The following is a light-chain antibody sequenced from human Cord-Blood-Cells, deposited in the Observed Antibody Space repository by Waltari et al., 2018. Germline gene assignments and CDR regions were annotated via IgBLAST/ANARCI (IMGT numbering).Light chain of an antibody. V-gene: IGLV2-14*01. J-gene: IGLJ3*02. Sequence: QSALTQPASVSGSPGQSITISCTGTSSDVGGYNYFSLYQQHPGKAPKLMIYDVSNRPSGFSNRFSGSKSGNTASLTISGLQAEDEADYYCSSYTSSSTPVFGGGTKLTVL. CDR2: DVS. CDR3: SSYTSSSTPV. CDR1: SSDVGGYNY.